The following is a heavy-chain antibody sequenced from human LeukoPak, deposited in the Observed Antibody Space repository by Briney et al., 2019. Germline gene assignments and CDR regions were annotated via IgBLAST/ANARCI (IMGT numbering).Heavy chain of an antibody. CDR1: GGSISSYY. Sequence: PSETLSLTCTVSGGSISSYYWSWIRQPAGKGLEWIGRIYTSGSTNYNPSLKSRVTMSVDTSKNQFSLKLSSVTAADTAVYYRARDQYYYGSGSGYDYWGQGTLVTVSS. V-gene: IGHV4-4*07. J-gene: IGHJ4*02. D-gene: IGHD3-10*01. CDR2: IYTSGST. CDR3: ARDQYYYGSGSGYDY.